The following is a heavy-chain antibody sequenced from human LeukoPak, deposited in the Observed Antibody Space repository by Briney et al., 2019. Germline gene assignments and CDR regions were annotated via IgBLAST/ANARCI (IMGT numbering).Heavy chain of an antibody. J-gene: IGHJ6*03. CDR1: GFTFSTYN. V-gene: IGHV3-21*01. Sequence: GGSLRLSCAASGFTFSTYNMNWVRQAPGKGLEWVSSITSSSTYIYYADSVKGRFTISRDNAKNSLYLQMNSLRAEDTSVYYCARDPYSGGYGDYYYYYMDLWGQGTTVTISS. CDR3: ARDPYSGGYGDYYYYYMDL. CDR2: ITSSSTYI. D-gene: IGHD1-26*01.